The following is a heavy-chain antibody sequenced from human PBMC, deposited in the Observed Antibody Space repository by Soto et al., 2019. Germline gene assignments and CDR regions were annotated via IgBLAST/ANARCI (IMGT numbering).Heavy chain of an antibody. CDR1: GGTFSSYA. Sequence: GASVKVSCKASGGTFSSYAISWVRQAPGQGLEWMGGIIPIFGTANYAQKFQGRVTITADESTSTAYMELSSLRSEDTAVYYCARAPSADYGDYVGYWYFDLWGRGTLVIVSS. D-gene: IGHD4-17*01. CDR3: ARAPSADYGDYVGYWYFDL. V-gene: IGHV1-69*13. CDR2: IIPIFGTA. J-gene: IGHJ2*01.